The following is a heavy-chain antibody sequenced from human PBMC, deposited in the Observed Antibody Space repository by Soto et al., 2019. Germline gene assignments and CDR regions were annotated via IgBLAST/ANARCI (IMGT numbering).Heavy chain of an antibody. CDR2: VYYNGIT. Sequence: SETLSLTCTVSGGSINNHYWSWIRQPPGKGLEWLGYVYYNGITNYNPSLKSRVTMSVDTSKNQVSLKLSSVTAADTAVYYCARSIAARPQYYYYYMDVWGKGTTVTVSS. V-gene: IGHV4-59*11. CDR3: ARSIAARPQYYYYYMDV. J-gene: IGHJ6*03. D-gene: IGHD6-6*01. CDR1: GGSINNHY.